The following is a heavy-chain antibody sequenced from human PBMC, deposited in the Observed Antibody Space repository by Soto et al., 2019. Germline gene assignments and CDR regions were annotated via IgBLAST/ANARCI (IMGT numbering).Heavy chain of an antibody. CDR3: ARDYKMDTGYYYYYMDV. CDR2: IIPILGIA. D-gene: IGHD1-1*01. V-gene: IGHV1-69*08. CDR1: GGTFSSYT. Sequence: QVQLVQSGAEVKKPGSSVKVSCKASGGTFSSYTISWVRQAPGQGLEWMGRIIPILGIANYAQKFQGRVTITADKSTSTAYMELSSLRSEDTAVYYCARDYKMDTGYYYYYMDVWGKGTTVTVSS. J-gene: IGHJ6*03.